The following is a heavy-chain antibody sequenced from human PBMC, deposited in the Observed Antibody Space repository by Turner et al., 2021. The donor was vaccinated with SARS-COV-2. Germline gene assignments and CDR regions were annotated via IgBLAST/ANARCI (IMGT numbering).Heavy chain of an antibody. D-gene: IGHD3-3*01. V-gene: IGHV3-23*01. CDR2: ISGSGGST. CDR1: GFTFSSYA. Sequence: EVQLLESGGGLVQPGGSLRLSCSASGFTFSSYAMGWVRQDPGKGLEWVSAISGSGGSTYYADSVKGRFTISRDNSKNTLYLQMNSLRAEDTAVYYCAKDVGTIFGVVIDDYWGQGTLVTVSS. CDR3: AKDVGTIFGVVIDDY. J-gene: IGHJ4*02.